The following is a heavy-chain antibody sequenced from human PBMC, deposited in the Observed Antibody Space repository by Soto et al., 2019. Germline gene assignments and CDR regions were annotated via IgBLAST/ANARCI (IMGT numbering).Heavy chain of an antibody. CDR2: IYYSGST. J-gene: IGHJ5*02. CDR1: GGSVSSGSYY. Sequence: PSETLSLTCTVSGGSVSSGSYYWSWIRQPPGKGLEWIGYIYYSGSTNYNPPLKSRVTISVDTSKNQFSLKLSSVTAADTAVYYCARGLPIAARPHTFNWFDPWGQGTLVTVSS. V-gene: IGHV4-61*01. D-gene: IGHD6-6*01. CDR3: ARGLPIAARPHTFNWFDP.